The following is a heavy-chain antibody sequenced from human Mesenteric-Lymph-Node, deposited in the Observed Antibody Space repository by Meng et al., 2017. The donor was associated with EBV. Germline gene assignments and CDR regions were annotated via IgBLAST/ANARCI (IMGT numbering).Heavy chain of an antibody. D-gene: IGHD1-7*01. J-gene: IGHJ5*02. CDR3: ARVMFTDSVKNYFDP. CDR1: GFSINSGNW. CDR2: IFHGGTT. Sequence: QLHLQQSGPGLVKPSGPLSLTCAVSGFSINSGNWWSWVRQPPGKGLEWIGEIFHGGTTNYNPPLKGRVTISVDTSKNHFSLSLTSVTAADTAVYYCARVMFTDSVKNYFDPWGQGTLVTVSS. V-gene: IGHV4-4*02.